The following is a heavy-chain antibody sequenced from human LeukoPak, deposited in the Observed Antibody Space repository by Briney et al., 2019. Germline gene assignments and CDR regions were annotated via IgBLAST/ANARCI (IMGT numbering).Heavy chain of an antibody. V-gene: IGHV4-30-4*01. CDR2: IYYSGST. Sequence: SSETLSLTCTVSGGSISSGDYYWSWIRQPPGKGLEWFGKIYYSGSTYYNPSLKSRVTISVDTSKNQFSLKLSSVTAADTAVYYCARAWENDYGDDDAFDIWGQGTMVTVSS. CDR1: GGSISSGDYY. J-gene: IGHJ3*02. CDR3: ARAWENDYGDDDAFDI. D-gene: IGHD4-17*01.